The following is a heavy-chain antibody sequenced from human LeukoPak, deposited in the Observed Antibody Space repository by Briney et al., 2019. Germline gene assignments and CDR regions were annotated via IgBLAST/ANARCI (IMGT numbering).Heavy chain of an antibody. CDR1: GYSFTSYW. V-gene: IGHV5-51*01. J-gene: IGHJ4*02. CDR3: ARPVAAGYRPYYFDY. CDR2: IYPGDSDT. Sequence: GEPLKISCKGSGYSFTSYWIGWVRQMPGKGLEWMGIIYPGDSDTRYSPSFQGQVTISADKSISTAYLQWSSLKASDTAMYYCARPVAAGYRPYYFDYWGQGTLVTVSS. D-gene: IGHD6-13*01.